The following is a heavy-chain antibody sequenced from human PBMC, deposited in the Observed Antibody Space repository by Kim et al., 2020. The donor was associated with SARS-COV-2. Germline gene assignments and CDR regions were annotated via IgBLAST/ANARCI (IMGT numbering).Heavy chain of an antibody. CDR1: GGTFSSYA. J-gene: IGHJ6*02. CDR3: ARFGNTDFWSGPTPYGMDV. CDR2: IIPIFGTA. D-gene: IGHD3-3*01. Sequence: SVKVSCKASGGTFSSYAISWVRQAPGQGLEWMGGIIPIFGTANYAQKFQGRVTITADESTSTAYMELSSLRSEDTAVYYRARFGNTDFWSGPTPYGMDVWGQGTTVTVSS. V-gene: IGHV1-69*13.